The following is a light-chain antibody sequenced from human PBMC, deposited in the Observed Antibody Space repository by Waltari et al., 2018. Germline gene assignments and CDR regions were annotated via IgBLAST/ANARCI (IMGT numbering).Light chain of an antibody. V-gene: IGKV3-11*01. Sequence: IVLTQSPATLSLSPWELATLSCRASQSVSSYLAWYHQKPGQAPRLLIYDASNRATGIPARFSGSGSGTDFTLTISSLEPEDFAVYYCQQRSNWPPSFGGGTKVEIK. CDR1: QSVSSY. J-gene: IGKJ4*01. CDR2: DAS. CDR3: QQRSNWPPS.